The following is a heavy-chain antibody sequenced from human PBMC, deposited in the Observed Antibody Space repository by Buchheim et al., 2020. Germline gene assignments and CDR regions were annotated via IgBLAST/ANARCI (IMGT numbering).Heavy chain of an antibody. V-gene: IGHV3-23*01. CDR2: ISGNGATT. D-gene: IGHD4-17*01. CDR3: ARISAHYGED. Sequence: EVQLLESGGGLVQPGGSLRLSCAVSGFTFSNYAMTWVRQAPGQGLVWVSAISGNGATTYYADSVKGRFTISRDNSKNTLYLQMHSLSAEDTAVYYCARISAHYGEDWGQGTL. J-gene: IGHJ4*02. CDR1: GFTFSNYA.